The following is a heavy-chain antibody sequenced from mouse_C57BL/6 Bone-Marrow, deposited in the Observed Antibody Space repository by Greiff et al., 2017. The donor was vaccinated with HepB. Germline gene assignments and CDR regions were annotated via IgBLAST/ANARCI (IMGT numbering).Heavy chain of an antibody. Sequence: VQLQQPGAELVKPGASVKLSCKASGYTFTSYWMQWVKQRPGQGLEWIGEIDPSDSYTNYNQKFKDKATLTVDKSSSTAYMQLSSLTSEDSAVYYCARWGYYGNYGVDYWGQGTTLTVSS. V-gene: IGHV1-50*01. CDR1: GYTFTSYW. CDR2: IDPSDSYT. J-gene: IGHJ2*01. CDR3: ARWGYYGNYGVDY. D-gene: IGHD2-1*01.